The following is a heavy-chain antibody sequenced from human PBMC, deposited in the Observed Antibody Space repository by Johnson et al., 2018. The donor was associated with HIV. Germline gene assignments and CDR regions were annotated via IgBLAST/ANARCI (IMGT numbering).Heavy chain of an antibody. D-gene: IGHD6-13*01. Sequence: QMQLVESGGGVVQPGRSLRLSCAASGFTFSDYYMSWIRQAPGKGLEWVSYIGRSGSTFYYADSVKGRFTISRDNAKNSLYLQMNRLRAEDTAVYYCARVGYSSSWYGGYCAFDIWGQGTMVTVSS. J-gene: IGHJ3*02. CDR3: ARVGYSSSWYGGYCAFDI. V-gene: IGHV3-11*01. CDR1: GFTFSDYY. CDR2: IGRSGSTF.